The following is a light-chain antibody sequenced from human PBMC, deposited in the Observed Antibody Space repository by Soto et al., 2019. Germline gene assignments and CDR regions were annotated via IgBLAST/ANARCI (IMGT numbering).Light chain of an antibody. CDR2: AAS. V-gene: IGKV1-12*01. CDR3: QQANSFPAA. CDR1: QCISSW. Sequence: QMTQSPSSVSASVGDRVTFTCRASQCISSWLAWYQQKPAKAPKLLIYAASSVQSGVPSRFSGGGSGTDFTLTISSLHPEDSATYYCQQANSFPAAFGGGTKVDIK. J-gene: IGKJ4*01.